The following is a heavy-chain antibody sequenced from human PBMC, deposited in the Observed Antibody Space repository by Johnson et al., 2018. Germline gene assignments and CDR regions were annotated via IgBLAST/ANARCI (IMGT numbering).Heavy chain of an antibody. CDR3: ARDGADSDFWSPFYGMDV. V-gene: IGHV3-30*03. CDR1: GFIFSSYG. CDR2: ISYDGSNK. D-gene: IGHD3-3*01. J-gene: IGHJ6*02. Sequence: QVQLVESGGGVVQPGRSLRLSCAASGFIFSSYGMHWVRQAPGKGLEWVAVISYDGSNKYYADSVKGRFTISRDNSKNTLYLQMNSLRAEDTAVDYCARDGADSDFWSPFYGMDVWGQGTTVTVSS.